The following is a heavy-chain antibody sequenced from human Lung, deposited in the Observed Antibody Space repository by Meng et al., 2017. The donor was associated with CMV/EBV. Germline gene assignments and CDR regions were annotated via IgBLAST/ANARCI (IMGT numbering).Heavy chain of an antibody. CDR1: GFTVSSHY. CDR2: IYSGGST. Sequence: GEXXKISCAASGFTVSSHYMSWVRQAPGKGLEWVSVIYSGGSTYYADSVKGRFTISRDNTQSTLYLQMNSLRAEDKAVYYCARDPIEYSSSVADYWGQGTLVTVSS. J-gene: IGHJ4*02. D-gene: IGHD6-6*01. CDR3: ARDPIEYSSSVADY. V-gene: IGHV3-66*02.